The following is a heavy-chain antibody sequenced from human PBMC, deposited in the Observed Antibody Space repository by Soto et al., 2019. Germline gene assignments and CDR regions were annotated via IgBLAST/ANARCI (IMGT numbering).Heavy chain of an antibody. CDR1: GGSISSYY. CDR3: ARVYGDYLDY. CDR2: IYYSGGA. Sequence: PSETLSLTCTVSGGSISSYYWSWIRQPPGKGLEWIGYIYYSGGANYNPSLKSRVTISVDTSKNQFSLKLSSVTAADTAVYYCARVYGDYLDYWGQGTLDTVPQ. V-gene: IGHV4-59*01. D-gene: IGHD4-17*01. J-gene: IGHJ4*02.